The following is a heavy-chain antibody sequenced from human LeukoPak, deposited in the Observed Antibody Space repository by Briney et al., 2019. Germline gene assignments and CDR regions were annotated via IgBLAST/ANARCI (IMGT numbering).Heavy chain of an antibody. D-gene: IGHD3-22*01. CDR1: GFTFDDSG. CDR2: ISWNGGST. J-gene: IGHJ4*02. Sequence: PGGSLRLSCAASGFTFDDSGMSWVRHAPGKGLEWVSGISWNGGSTGYADSVKGRFTISRDNAKNSLYLQMNSLRAEDTALYYCARETYYYDSSGSTRFDYWGQGTLVTVSS. CDR3: ARETYYYDSSGSTRFDY. V-gene: IGHV3-20*04.